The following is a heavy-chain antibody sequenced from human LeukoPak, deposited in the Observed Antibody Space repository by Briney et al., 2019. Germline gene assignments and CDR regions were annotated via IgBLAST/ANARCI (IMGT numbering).Heavy chain of an antibody. CDR2: IYYSGST. Sequence: PSETLSLTCTVSGGSISSSSYYWGWIRQPPGKGLEWIGSIYYSGSTYYNPSLKSRVTISVDTSKNQFSLKLSSVTAADTAVYYCARQKWDILTGYPDYWGQGTLVAVSS. V-gene: IGHV4-39*01. CDR3: ARQKWDILTGYPDY. D-gene: IGHD3-9*01. CDR1: GGSISSSSYY. J-gene: IGHJ4*02.